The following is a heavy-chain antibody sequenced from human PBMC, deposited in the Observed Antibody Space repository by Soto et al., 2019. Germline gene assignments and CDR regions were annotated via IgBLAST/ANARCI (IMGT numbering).Heavy chain of an antibody. CDR2: IYHSGST. J-gene: IGHJ5*02. D-gene: IGHD6-6*01. CDR1: GGSISIGGCS. Sequence: SETRALACTVAGGSISIGGCSWIWIRQPPGKGLEWIGYIYHSGSTYYNPSLKSRVTISVDRSKNQFSLKLSSVTAADTAVYYCARVPRHYSSSGNWFDPWGQGTLVTVSS. V-gene: IGHV4-30-2*01. CDR3: ARVPRHYSSSGNWFDP.